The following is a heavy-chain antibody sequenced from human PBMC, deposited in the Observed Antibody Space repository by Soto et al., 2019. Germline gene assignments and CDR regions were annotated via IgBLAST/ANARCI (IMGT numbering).Heavy chain of an antibody. Sequence: QVQLQQSGPRLVKPSETLSLTCTVSSGPDRSHNWGWIRQPPGRGLEWIGYVYYTADTAYNPSLRGRVTISADTSTNVISLTLNSVTAADTAVYYCVRQGIDYLHGLVDVWGQGTTVSVSS. V-gene: IGHV4-59*08. D-gene: IGHD4-17*01. CDR2: VYYTADT. CDR3: VRQGIDYLHGLVDV. CDR1: SGPDRSHN. J-gene: IGHJ6*02.